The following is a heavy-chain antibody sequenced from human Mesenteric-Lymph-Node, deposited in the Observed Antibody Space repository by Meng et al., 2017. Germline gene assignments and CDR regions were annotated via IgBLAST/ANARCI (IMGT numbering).Heavy chain of an antibody. CDR1: GFSLSISGVG. CDR2: IYWDDDK. V-gene: IGHV2-5*02. Sequence: QFTLKESGPKLVKPTQTLTLTCTFSGFSLSISGVGGGWIRQPPGKALEWLALIYWDDDKRYSPSLKTRLTITKDTSKNQVVLTMTNMDPVDTATYYCAHRTAYDSKFDYWGQGTLVTVSS. J-gene: IGHJ4*02. D-gene: IGHD3-22*01. CDR3: AHRTAYDSKFDY.